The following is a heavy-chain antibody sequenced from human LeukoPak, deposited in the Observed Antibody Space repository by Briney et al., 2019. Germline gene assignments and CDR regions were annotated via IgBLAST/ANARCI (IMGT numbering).Heavy chain of an antibody. V-gene: IGHV3-11*04. Sequence: GGSLRLSCAASGFTFSDYYMSWIRQAPGKGLEWVSYISSSGSTIYYADSVKGRFTISRDNSKNTLYLQMNSLRAEDTAVYYCAKNRPKDFWSGYLDYWGQGTLVTVSS. CDR2: ISSSGSTI. CDR3: AKNRPKDFWSGYLDY. J-gene: IGHJ4*02. CDR1: GFTFSDYY. D-gene: IGHD3-3*01.